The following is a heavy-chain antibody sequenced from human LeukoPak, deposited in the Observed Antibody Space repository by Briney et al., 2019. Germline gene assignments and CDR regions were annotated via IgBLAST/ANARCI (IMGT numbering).Heavy chain of an antibody. V-gene: IGHV3-23*01. J-gene: IGHJ4*02. CDR2: ISGSGGST. Sequence: GGSLRLSCAASGFTFSSYAMSWVRQAPGKGLEWVSAISGSGGSTYYADSVKGRFTISRDNSKNTLYLQMNSLRAEDTAVYYCAKDRSARITMIVVVALDYWGQGTLVTVSS. D-gene: IGHD3-22*01. CDR1: GFTFSSYA. CDR3: AKDRSARITMIVVVALDY.